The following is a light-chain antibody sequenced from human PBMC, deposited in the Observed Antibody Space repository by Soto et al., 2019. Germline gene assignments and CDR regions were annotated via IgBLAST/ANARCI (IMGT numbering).Light chain of an antibody. V-gene: IGLV2-14*01. CDR3: SSYTSSSRV. CDR2: EVS. CDR1: SSDVGGYNY. Sequence: QSALTQPASVSGSPGQSITISCTGTSSDVGGYNYVSWYQQHPGKAPKLMIYEVSNRPSGVSNRFSGSKSVNTASLTISGLQAEDEADYYCSSYTSSSRVFVGGTKLTVL. J-gene: IGLJ2*01.